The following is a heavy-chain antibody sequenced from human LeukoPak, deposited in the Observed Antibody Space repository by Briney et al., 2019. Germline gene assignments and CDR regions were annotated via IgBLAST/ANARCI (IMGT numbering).Heavy chain of an antibody. CDR2: ISGSGITI. V-gene: IGHV3-23*01. D-gene: IGHD2-15*01. CDR3: AKIMAQYCSGGSCNEIDY. Sequence: GGSLRLSCAASGFNFDDYVMSWVRQAPGKGLEWVSYISGSGITIYYADSVKGRFTISRDSSKNTLYLQMNSLRADDTAVYYCAKIMAQYCSGGSCNEIDYWGQGTLVTVSS. J-gene: IGHJ4*02. CDR1: GFNFDDYV.